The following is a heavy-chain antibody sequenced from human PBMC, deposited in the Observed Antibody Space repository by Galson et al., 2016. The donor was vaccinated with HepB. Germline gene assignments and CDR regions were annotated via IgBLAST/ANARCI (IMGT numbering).Heavy chain of an antibody. CDR1: GGSINSGGSY. CDR3: ARAVRRGLLMDV. CDR2: IFYSGST. J-gene: IGHJ6*03. V-gene: IGHV4-31*03. D-gene: IGHD1-26*01. Sequence: TLSLTCTVSGGSINSGGSYWTWIRQHPGKGLDWIGYIFYSGSTYYNPSLKSRVTISLDTSKNQFSLRLSSMTAADTAVYFCARAVRRGLLMDVWGKGTTVTVSS.